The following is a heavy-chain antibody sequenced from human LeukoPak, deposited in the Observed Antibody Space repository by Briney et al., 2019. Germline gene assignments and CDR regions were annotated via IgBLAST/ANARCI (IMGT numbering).Heavy chain of an antibody. Sequence: SETLSLTCTVSGGSISSSSYYWGWIRQPPGKGLEWIGSIYYSGSTYYNPSLKSRVTISVDTSKNQFSLKLSSVTAADTAVYYCANLVGAPHNWFDPWGQGTLVTVSS. CDR2: IYYSGST. D-gene: IGHD3-10*01. CDR1: GGSISSSSYY. CDR3: ANLVGAPHNWFDP. V-gene: IGHV4-39*07. J-gene: IGHJ5*02.